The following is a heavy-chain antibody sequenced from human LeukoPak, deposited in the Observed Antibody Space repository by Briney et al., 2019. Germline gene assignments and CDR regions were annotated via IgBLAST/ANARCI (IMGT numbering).Heavy chain of an antibody. Sequence: GGSLRLSCAASEFTVSSNYMSWVRQAPGKGLEWVSVIYSGSSTHYADSVKGRFTISRDNSKNTLYLQMNSLRAEDTAVYYCAKTGFEGGSSWPHFDYWGQGTLVTVSS. CDR1: EFTVSSNY. J-gene: IGHJ4*02. D-gene: IGHD6-13*01. CDR2: IYSGSST. V-gene: IGHV3-53*01. CDR3: AKTGFEGGSSWPHFDY.